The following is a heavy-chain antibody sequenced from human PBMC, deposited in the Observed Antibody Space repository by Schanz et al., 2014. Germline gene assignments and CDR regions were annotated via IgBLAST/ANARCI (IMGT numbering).Heavy chain of an antibody. V-gene: IGHV1-69*04. CDR3: TSEAHNHDSLRSYSNV. J-gene: IGHJ4*02. CDR2: IIPSLGLA. Sequence: QVQLVQSGAEVKKPGSSVKVSCKASGGTFSSFGINWVRQAPGQGLEWMGRIIPSLGLAKYEQKFQDKVTITADTSTTTAYMELSSLRSEDTAVYFCTSEAHNHDSLRSYSNVWGQGTLVTVTS. D-gene: IGHD3-9*01. CDR1: GGTFSSFG.